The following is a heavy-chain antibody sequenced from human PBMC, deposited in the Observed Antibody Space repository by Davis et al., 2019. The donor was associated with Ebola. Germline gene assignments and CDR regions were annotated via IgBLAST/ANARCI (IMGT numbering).Heavy chain of an antibody. CDR1: GYTFTGYY. Sequence: ASVKVSCKASGYTFTGYYIHWVRQAPGQRLEWMGWINAGNDNTKYSQKFQDRVTITRDTSASTAYMELSSLRSEDTAVYYCARGIAASYSFDYWGQGTLVTVSS. J-gene: IGHJ4*02. V-gene: IGHV1-3*01. CDR2: INAGNDNT. D-gene: IGHD6-13*01. CDR3: ARGIAASYSFDY.